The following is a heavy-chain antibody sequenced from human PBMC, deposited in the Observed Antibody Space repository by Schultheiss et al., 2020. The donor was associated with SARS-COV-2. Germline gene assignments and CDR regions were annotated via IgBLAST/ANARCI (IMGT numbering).Heavy chain of an antibody. V-gene: IGHV5-51*01. D-gene: IGHD3/OR15-3a*01. CDR3: ASGPIESSDFPFDS. Sequence: GGSLRLSCKGSGYSFTSYWIGWVRQMPGKGLEWMGIIYPSDSNTRYSPSFQGQVTISADKSISTAYLQWRSLKASDTAMYYCASGPIESSDFPFDSWGQGTLVTVSS. J-gene: IGHJ4*02. CDR1: GYSFTSYW. CDR2: IYPSDSNT.